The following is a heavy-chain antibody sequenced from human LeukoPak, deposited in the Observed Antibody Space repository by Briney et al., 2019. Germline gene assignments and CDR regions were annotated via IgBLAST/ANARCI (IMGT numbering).Heavy chain of an antibody. D-gene: IGHD7-27*01. CDR3: ASQDWGGDYYYYYMDV. CDR1: GYTFTGYY. J-gene: IGHJ6*03. Sequence: ASVKVSCKASGYTFTGYYMHWVRQAPGQGLEWMGWINPNSGGTNYAQKFQGRVTMTRDTSISTAYMELSRLRSDDTAVYYCASQDWGGDYYYYYMDVWGKGTTVTISS. V-gene: IGHV1-2*02. CDR2: INPNSGGT.